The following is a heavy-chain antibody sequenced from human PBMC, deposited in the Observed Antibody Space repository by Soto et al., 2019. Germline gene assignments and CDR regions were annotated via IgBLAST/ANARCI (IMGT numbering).Heavy chain of an antibody. CDR2: ISAYNGNT. CDR3: AREDCSSTSCYTAPDY. Sequence: AAVKVSCKASGYTFTSYGISWVRQAPGQGLEWMGWISAYNGNTSYAQKLQGRVTMTTDTSTSTAYMELRSLRSDDTAVYYCAREDCSSTSCYTAPDYWGQGTLVTVSS. V-gene: IGHV1-18*01. D-gene: IGHD2-2*02. J-gene: IGHJ4*02. CDR1: GYTFTSYG.